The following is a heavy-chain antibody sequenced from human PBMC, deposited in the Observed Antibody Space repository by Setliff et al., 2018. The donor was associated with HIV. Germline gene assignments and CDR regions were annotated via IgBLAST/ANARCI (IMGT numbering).Heavy chain of an antibody. V-gene: IGHV1-69*05. CDR1: GGTFSSYA. CDR2: IIPIFGTA. Sequence: GASVKVSCKASGGTFSSYAISWVRQAPGQGLEWIGGIIPIFGTANYAQKFQGRVTITTDESTGTTYMELSSLRSEDTDVYYCAREVGTYSGSYAVADGFDIWGQGTMVTVSS. J-gene: IGHJ3*02. D-gene: IGHD1-26*01. CDR3: AREVGTYSGSYAVADGFDI.